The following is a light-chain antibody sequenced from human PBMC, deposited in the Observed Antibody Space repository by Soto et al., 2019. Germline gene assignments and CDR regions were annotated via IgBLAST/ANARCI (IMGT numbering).Light chain of an antibody. CDR3: QQYYNTPIP. J-gene: IGKJ4*01. V-gene: IGKV3-11*01. Sequence: EVVLTQSPATLSLSPGERDALSCRASQSVSTFLAWYQQKPGQAPRLLIYDASNRATGIPARFSGSGSGTDCTVTISSLHHDDCAGYYCQQYYNTPIPFGGGTKVEIK. CDR2: DAS. CDR1: QSVSTF.